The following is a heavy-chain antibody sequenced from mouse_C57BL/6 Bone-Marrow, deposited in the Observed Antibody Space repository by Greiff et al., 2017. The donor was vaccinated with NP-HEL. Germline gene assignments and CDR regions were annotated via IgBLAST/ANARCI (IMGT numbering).Heavy chain of an antibody. Sequence: EVHLVESEGGLVQPGSSMKLSCTASGFTFSDYYMAWVRQVPEKGLEWVANINYDGSSTYYLDSLKSRFIISRDNAKNILYLQMSSLKSEDTATYYCARDLDPYDYEGAMDDWGQGTSVTVSS. CDR3: ARDLDPYDYEGAMDD. J-gene: IGHJ4*01. D-gene: IGHD2-4*01. V-gene: IGHV5-16*01. CDR2: INYDGSST. CDR1: GFTFSDYY.